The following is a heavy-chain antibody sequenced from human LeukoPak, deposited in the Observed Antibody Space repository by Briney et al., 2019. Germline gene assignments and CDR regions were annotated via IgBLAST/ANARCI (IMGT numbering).Heavy chain of an antibody. V-gene: IGHV3-74*01. Sequence: GGSLRLSCAASGFTFSNHWMHWVRQAPGKGLVWVSRIDIDGSSTRYADSVKGLFTISRDNAKNTLYLQMNSLRAEDTGMYYCARPLASGPDFWGQGTLVTVSS. CDR2: IDIDGSST. D-gene: IGHD3-3*02. J-gene: IGHJ4*02. CDR1: GFTFSNHW. CDR3: ARPLASGPDF.